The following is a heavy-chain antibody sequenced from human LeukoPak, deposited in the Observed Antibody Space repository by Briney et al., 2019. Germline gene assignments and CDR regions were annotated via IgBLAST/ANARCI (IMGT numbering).Heavy chain of an antibody. V-gene: IGHV3-48*02. CDR3: ASLTTVTTPYCYYGMDV. CDR2: ISSSSSTI. CDR1: GFTFSSYS. J-gene: IGHJ6*02. Sequence: GGSLRLSCAASGFTFSSYSMNWVRQAPGKGLEWVSYISSSSSTIYYADSVKGRFTISRDNAKNSLYLQMNSLRDEDTAVYYCASLTTVTTPYCYYGMDVWGQGTTVTVSS. D-gene: IGHD4-17*01.